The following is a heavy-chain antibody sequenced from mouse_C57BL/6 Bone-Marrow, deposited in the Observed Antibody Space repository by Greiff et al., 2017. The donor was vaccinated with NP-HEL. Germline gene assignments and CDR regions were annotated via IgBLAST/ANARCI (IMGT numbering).Heavy chain of an antibody. CDR3: ARGDYDGVLFDY. CDR2: IDPSDSYT. V-gene: IGHV1-69*01. Sequence: QVQLQQPGAELVMPGASVKLSCKASGYTFTSYWMHWVKQRPGQGLEWIGEIDPSDSYTNYNQKFKGKSTLTVDKSSSTAYMQLSSLTSEDSAVYYCARGDYDGVLFDYWGQGTTLTVSS. D-gene: IGHD2-4*01. J-gene: IGHJ2*01. CDR1: GYTFTSYW.